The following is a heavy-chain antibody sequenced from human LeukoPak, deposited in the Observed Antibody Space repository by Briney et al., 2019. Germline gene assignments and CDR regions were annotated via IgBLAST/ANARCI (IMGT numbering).Heavy chain of an antibody. CDR1: GYTFTGYY. J-gene: IGHJ3*02. D-gene: IGHD2-15*01. CDR3: AREGRYCSGGSCYSFAFDI. Sequence: ASVKVSCKASGYTFTGYYMHWVRQAPGQGLEWMGRINPTSGGTNYAQKFQGRVTMTRDTSISTAYMELSRLRSDDTAVYYCAREGRYCSGGSCYSFAFDIWGRGTMVTVSS. CDR2: INPTSGGT. V-gene: IGHV1-2*06.